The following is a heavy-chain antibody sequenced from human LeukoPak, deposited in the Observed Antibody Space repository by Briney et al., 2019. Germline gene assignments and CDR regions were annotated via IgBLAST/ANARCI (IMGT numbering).Heavy chain of an antibody. J-gene: IGHJ6*02. CDR2: ISSSSSYI. D-gene: IGHD6-19*01. V-gene: IGHV3-21*01. CDR3: ASSIAVAGMDV. Sequence: PGGSLRLSCAASGFTFNSYAMSWVRQAPGKGLEWVSSISSSSSYIYYADSVKGRFTISRDNAKNSLYLQMNSLRAEDTAVYYCASSIAVAGMDVWGQGTTVTVSS. CDR1: GFTFNSYA.